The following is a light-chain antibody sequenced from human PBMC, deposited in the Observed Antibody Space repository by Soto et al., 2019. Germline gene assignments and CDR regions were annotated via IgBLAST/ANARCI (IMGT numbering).Light chain of an antibody. V-gene: IGKV4-1*01. CDR2: WAS. CDR1: QSVLYSSNNKNY. CDR3: QQYYSTPFT. Sequence: DIVMTQSPDSLAVSLGERATINCKSSQSVLYSSNNKNYLAWYQQKPGQPPKLLIYWASTRESGVPDRFSGSGSGTEFTLTISILQAEDVAVYYGQQYYSTPFTFGQGTRLEIK. J-gene: IGKJ5*01.